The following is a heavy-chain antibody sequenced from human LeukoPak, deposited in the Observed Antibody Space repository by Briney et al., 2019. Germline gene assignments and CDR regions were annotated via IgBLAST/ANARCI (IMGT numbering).Heavy chain of an antibody. J-gene: IGHJ4*02. CDR3: ARAGELLVLVGY. CDR1: GFTFSSYE. V-gene: IGHV3-48*03. D-gene: IGHD3-10*01. CDR2: ISSSGSTI. Sequence: GGSLRLSCAASGFTFSSYEMNWVRQAPGKGLEWVSYISSSGSTIYYADSVKGRFTISRDNAKNSLYLQMNSLRAEDTAVYYCARAGELLVLVGYWGQGTLVTVSS.